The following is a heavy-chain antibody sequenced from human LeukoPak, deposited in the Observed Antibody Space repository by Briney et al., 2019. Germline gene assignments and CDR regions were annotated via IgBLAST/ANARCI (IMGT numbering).Heavy chain of an antibody. J-gene: IGHJ3*02. Sequence: GRSLRLSCAASGFTFDDYAMHWVRQAPGKGLEWVSGISWNSGSIGYADSVKGRFTISRDNAKNSLYLQMNSLRAEDTALYYCAKDIECGGDCYPNAFDIWGQGTVVTVSS. V-gene: IGHV3-9*01. CDR1: GFTFDDYA. CDR3: AKDIECGGDCYPNAFDI. D-gene: IGHD2-21*02. CDR2: ISWNSGSI.